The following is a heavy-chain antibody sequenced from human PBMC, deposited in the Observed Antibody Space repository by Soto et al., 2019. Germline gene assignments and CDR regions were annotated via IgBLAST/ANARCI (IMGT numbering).Heavy chain of an antibody. CDR2: INYDGTST. CDR1: GFTFSTFW. V-gene: IGHV3-74*01. J-gene: IGHJ4*02. Sequence: EVQLVESGGGLVQPGGSLRLSCEASGFTFSTFWMHWVRQAPGKGLVWVSRINYDGTSTYYADSVKGRVTISRDNAKNTLYLQLNSLRPEDTTVYYSARDFEYWGQGTLVTVSS. CDR3: ARDFEY.